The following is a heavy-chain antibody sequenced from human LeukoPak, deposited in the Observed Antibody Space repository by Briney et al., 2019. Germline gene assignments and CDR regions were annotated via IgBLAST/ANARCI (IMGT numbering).Heavy chain of an antibody. CDR3: ARAYSSWIDY. D-gene: IGHD6-6*01. V-gene: IGHV4-39*01. CDR1: GGSISSSSYY. CDR2: IYYSGST. Sequence: SETLSLTCAVSGGSISSSSYYWGWIRQPPGKGLEWIGNIYYSGSTYYNPSLKSRVTISVDTSKNQFSLKLSSVTAADTAVYYCARAYSSWIDYWGQGTLVTVSS. J-gene: IGHJ4*02.